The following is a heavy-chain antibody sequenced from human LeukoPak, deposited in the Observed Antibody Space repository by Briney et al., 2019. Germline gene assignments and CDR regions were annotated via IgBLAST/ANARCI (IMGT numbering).Heavy chain of an antibody. CDR3: ARCPMRQQVVRNAFDI. CDR2: VYYSGST. J-gene: IGHJ3*02. V-gene: IGHV4-39*01. Sequence: SETLSLTCSVSGGSIISSSYLWGWIRQPPGKGLEWIGSVYYSGSTHHNPSLKSRVTISVDTSKNQFSLKLNSVTASDTAVYYCARCPMRQQVVRNAFDIWGQGTMVTVSS. CDR1: GGSIISSSYL. D-gene: IGHD6-13*01.